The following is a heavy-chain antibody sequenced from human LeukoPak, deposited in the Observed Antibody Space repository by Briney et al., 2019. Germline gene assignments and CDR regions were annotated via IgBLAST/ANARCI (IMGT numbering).Heavy chain of an antibody. V-gene: IGHV3-23*01. CDR2: ISGRCGST. D-gene: IGHD6-6*01. Sequence: QPGGCLTPACVASGSTFSSYAMSCVRQAPGKGMEWGSAISGRCGSTYYADSVKGRFSISRDNSKNTLYLHMNSLRAEDTAVYYCAKDIAARGNNAFDIWGQGTMVTVSS. J-gene: IGHJ3*02. CDR3: AKDIAARGNNAFDI. CDR1: GSTFSSYA.